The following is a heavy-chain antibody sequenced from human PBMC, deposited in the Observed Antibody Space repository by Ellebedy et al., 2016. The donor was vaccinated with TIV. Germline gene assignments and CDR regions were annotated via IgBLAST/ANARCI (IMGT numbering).Heavy chain of an antibody. V-gene: IGHV3-30*03. CDR2: MSYDGGNE. J-gene: IGHJ4*02. D-gene: IGHD3-22*01. Sequence: GGSLRLXXSGYGFTFNSYGMHWLRQAPGKGPEWVAVMSYDGGNEYYAGSVKGRFTISRDNSKNTLFLQMYSLRAEDTAVYYCAREYYYDRSASPSFYFDYWGQGTLVTVSS. CDR3: AREYYYDRSASPSFYFDY. CDR1: GFTFNSYG.